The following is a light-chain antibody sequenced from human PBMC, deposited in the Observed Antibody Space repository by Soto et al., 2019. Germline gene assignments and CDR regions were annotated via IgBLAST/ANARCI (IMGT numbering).Light chain of an antibody. CDR1: NSNIGGNT. V-gene: IGLV1-44*01. CDR3: SAWDDTLDGPV. J-gene: IGLJ2*01. CDR2: SDN. Sequence: QAVVTQPPSASGTPGQRVTISCSGSNSNIGGNTVNWYQQLPGTAPKLLIYSDNQRPSGVPGRFSGSRSGTSASLAISGLQSEDEADYYCSAWDDTLDGPVFGGGTKLTVL.